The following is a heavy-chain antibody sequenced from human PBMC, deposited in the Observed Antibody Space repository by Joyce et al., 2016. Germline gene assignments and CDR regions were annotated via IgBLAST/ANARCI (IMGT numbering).Heavy chain of an antibody. D-gene: IGHD2-2*01. CDR3: TRDPIVVVPARYGLFDY. V-gene: IGHV3-33*01. Sequence: GFTFSSYGMHWVRQAPGKGLEWVAVIWYDGSNKYYADSVKGRFTISRDNSKNTLYLQMSSLRAEDTAVYYCTRDPIVVVPARYGLFDYWGQGTLVTVSS. CDR1: GFTFSSYG. CDR2: IWYDGSNK. J-gene: IGHJ4*02.